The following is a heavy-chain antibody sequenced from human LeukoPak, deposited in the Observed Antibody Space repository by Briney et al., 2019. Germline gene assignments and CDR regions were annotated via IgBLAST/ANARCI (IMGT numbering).Heavy chain of an antibody. J-gene: IGHJ2*01. CDR3: ARAHYGDYEDRSFDL. V-gene: IGHV3-21*01. CDR2: ISSSSSYI. CDR1: GFTVSSNY. D-gene: IGHD4-17*01. Sequence: PGGSLRLSCAASGFTVSSNYMSWVRQAPGKGLEWVSSISSSSSYIYYADSVKGRFTISRDNAKNSLYLQMNSLRAEDTAVYYCARAHYGDYEDRSFDLWGRGTLVTVSS.